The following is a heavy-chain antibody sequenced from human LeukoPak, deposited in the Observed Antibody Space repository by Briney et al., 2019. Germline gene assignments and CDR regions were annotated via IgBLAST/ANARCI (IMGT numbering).Heavy chain of an antibody. V-gene: IGHV4-59*11. CDR3: ARSYGGTDAFDI. CDR2: IYYSGST. CDR1: GGSISSHY. Sequence: SETLSLTCTVSGGSISSHYWSWIRQPPGKGLEWIGYIYYSGSTNYNPSLKSRVTISVDTSKNQFSLKLSSVTAADTAVYYCARSYGGTDAFDIWGQGTMVTVSS. D-gene: IGHD4-23*01. J-gene: IGHJ3*02.